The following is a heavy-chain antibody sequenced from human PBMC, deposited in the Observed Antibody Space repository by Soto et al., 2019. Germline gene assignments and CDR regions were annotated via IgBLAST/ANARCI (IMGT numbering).Heavy chain of an antibody. Sequence: ASVKVSCKASGYTFTGYYMHWVRQAPGQGLEWMGWINPNSGGTNYAQKFQGWVTMTRDTPISTAYMELSRLRSDDTAVYYCARGPLYYYGSGSYFLDPYGMDVWGQGTTVTVSS. J-gene: IGHJ6*02. V-gene: IGHV1-2*04. CDR3: ARGPLYYYGSGSYFLDPYGMDV. CDR2: INPNSGGT. D-gene: IGHD3-10*01. CDR1: GYTFTGYY.